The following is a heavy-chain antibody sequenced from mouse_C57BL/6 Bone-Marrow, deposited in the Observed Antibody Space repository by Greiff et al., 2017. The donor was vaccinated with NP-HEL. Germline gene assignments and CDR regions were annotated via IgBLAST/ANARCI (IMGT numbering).Heavy chain of an antibody. CDR2: IHPNSGST. Sequence: QVQLQQSGAELVKPGASVKLSCKASGYTFTSYWMHWVKQRPGQGLEWIGMIHPNSGSTNYNEKFKSKATLTVDKSSSTAYMQLSSLTSEDSAVYYCARRRLWLMDYWGQGTSVTVSS. J-gene: IGHJ4*01. CDR1: GYTFTSYW. CDR3: ARRRLWLMDY. V-gene: IGHV1-64*01.